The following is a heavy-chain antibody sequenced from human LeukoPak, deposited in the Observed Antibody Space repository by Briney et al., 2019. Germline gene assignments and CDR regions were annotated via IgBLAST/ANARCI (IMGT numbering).Heavy chain of an antibody. D-gene: IGHD2-8*01. CDR2: IYYSGST. J-gene: IGHJ4*02. CDR3: ARWAGVGYCTNGVCYTLDYFDY. CDR1: GGSISSSSYY. V-gene: IGHV4-39*07. Sequence: SETLSLTCTVSGGSISSSSYYWGWIRQPPGKGLEWIGSIYYSGSTYYNPSLKSRVTISVDTSKNQFSLKLSSVTAADTAVYFCARWAGVGYCTNGVCYTLDYFDYWGQGTLVTVSS.